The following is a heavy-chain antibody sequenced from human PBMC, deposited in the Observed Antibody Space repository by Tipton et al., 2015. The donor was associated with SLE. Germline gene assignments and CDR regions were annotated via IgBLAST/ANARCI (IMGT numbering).Heavy chain of an antibody. CDR1: GYTFTSYY. Sequence: QVQLVQSGAEVKKPGASVKVSCKASGYTFTSYYMHWVRQAPGQGLEWMGGIIPIFGTANYAQKFQGRVTITADESTSTAYMELSSLRSEDTAVYYCARSSIAAAINYFDYWGRGTLVTVSS. V-gene: IGHV1-69*01. D-gene: IGHD6-13*01. J-gene: IGHJ4*02. CDR2: IIPIFGTA. CDR3: ARSSIAAAINYFDY.